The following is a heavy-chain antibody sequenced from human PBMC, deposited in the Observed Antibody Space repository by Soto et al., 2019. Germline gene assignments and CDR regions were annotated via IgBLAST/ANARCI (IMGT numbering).Heavy chain of an antibody. D-gene: IGHD4-4*01. CDR3: ARGKYSSPRGGLDV. CDR2: INHSGST. Sequence: PSETLSLTCAVYGGSFSGYYWSWIRQPPGKGLEWIGEINHSGSTNYNPSLKSRVTISVDTSKNQFSLKASDSALYYCARGKYSSPRGGLDVWGQGTPVTVSS. CDR1: GGSFSGYY. V-gene: IGHV4-34*01. J-gene: IGHJ6*02.